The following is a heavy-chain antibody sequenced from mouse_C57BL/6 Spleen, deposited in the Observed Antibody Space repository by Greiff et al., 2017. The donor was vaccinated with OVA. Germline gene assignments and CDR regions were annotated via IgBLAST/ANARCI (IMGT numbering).Heavy chain of an antibody. V-gene: IGHV1-72*01. D-gene: IGHD1-1*01. CDR3: ERGATVVANWYFDG. J-gene: IGHJ1*03. CDR2: IDPSSGGT. Sequence: QVQLQQPGAELVKPGASVKLSCKASGYTFTSYWMHWVKQRPGRGLEWIGRIDPSSGGTNYNEKFKSKATLTVDKPSSTAYMQLSSLTSEDSAVYECERGATVVANWYFDGWGTGTTVTVSS. CDR1: GYTFTSYW.